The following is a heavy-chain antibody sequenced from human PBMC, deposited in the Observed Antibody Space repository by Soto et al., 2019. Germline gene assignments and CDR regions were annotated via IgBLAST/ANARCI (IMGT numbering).Heavy chain of an antibody. Sequence: GSVQVSFMATRYTLTSYVISEVRPPPSRGGGGVGVIIDYNCNANCEQKLHGRVTMTTDTSTRTAYMELRSLRSDDTAVYYCARDGAGYSSSWSHSSAAYYYYYYGMDVWGQGTTVTVSS. V-gene: IGHV1-18*04. CDR2: IIDYNCNA. CDR1: RYTLTSYV. CDR3: ARDGAGYSSSWSHSSAAYYYYYYGMDV. J-gene: IGHJ6*02. D-gene: IGHD6-13*01.